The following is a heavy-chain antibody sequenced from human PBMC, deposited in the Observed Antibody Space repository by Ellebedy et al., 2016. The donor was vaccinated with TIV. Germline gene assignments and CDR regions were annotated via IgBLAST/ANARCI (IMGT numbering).Heavy chain of an antibody. D-gene: IGHD2-2*01. Sequence: AASVKVSCMTSGYTFTSYGISWVRQAPGQGLEWMGWISAYNGNTNYAQMLQGRVTMTTDTFTSTAYMELRSLRSDDTAVYYCARYCNSTTCSNWFDPWGQGTLVTVSS. CDR3: ARYCNSTTCSNWFDP. J-gene: IGHJ5*02. CDR2: ISAYNGNT. V-gene: IGHV1-18*04. CDR1: GYTFTSYG.